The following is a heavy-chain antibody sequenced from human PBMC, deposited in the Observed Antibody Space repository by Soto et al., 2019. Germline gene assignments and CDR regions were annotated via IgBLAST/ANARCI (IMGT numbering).Heavy chain of an antibody. D-gene: IGHD6-19*01. CDR3: ARGIQWLGRGIYYYYYMDV. V-gene: IGHV4-34*01. CDR1: GGSFSGYY. Sequence: SETLSLTCAVYGGSFSGYYWSWIRQPPGKGLEWIGEINHSGSTNYNPSLKSRVTISVDTSKNQFSLKLSSVTAADTAVYYCARGIQWLGRGIYYYYYMDVWGKGTTVTVSS. CDR2: INHSGST. J-gene: IGHJ6*03.